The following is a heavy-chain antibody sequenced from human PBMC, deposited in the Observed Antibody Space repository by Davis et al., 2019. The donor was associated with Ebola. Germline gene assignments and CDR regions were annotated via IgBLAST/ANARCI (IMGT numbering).Heavy chain of an antibody. V-gene: IGHV3-33*03. J-gene: IGHJ5*02. CDR1: GFTFSSYG. D-gene: IGHD2-15*01. CDR2: IWYDGSNK. Sequence: PGGSLRLSCAASGFTFSSYGMHWVRQTPGKGLEWVAVIWYDGSNKYYADSVKGRFTISRDNPKNTLYLQMNSLTAEDTAIYYCAKDYSGVVAVGARGPDRWGQGTLVTVSS. CDR3: AKDYSGVVAVGARGPDR.